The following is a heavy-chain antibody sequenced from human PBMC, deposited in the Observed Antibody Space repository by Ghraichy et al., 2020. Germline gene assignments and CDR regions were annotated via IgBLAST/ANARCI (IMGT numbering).Heavy chain of an antibody. D-gene: IGHD3-10*01. Sequence: SETLSLTCDVSGGSISSSSDFWAWIRQPPGKGLEWIGTVYHSASTYYNPSLKSRVIISVETSRNQFSLKVKSVTAADTAVYYCARPPSEYGSGRDAFDIWGQGALVTVS. CDR1: GGSISSSSDF. V-gene: IGHV4-39*01. CDR3: ARPPSEYGSGRDAFDI. CDR2: VYHSAST. J-gene: IGHJ3*02.